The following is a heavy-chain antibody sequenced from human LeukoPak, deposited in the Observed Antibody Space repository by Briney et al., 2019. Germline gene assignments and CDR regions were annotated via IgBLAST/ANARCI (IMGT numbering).Heavy chain of an antibody. CDR3: ARYEGYGDYSFDF. V-gene: IGHV4-4*02. D-gene: IGHD4-17*01. CDR2: IYYSGST. CDR1: GGSISSTNW. J-gene: IGHJ4*02. Sequence: SETLSLTCGVSGGSISSTNWWSWVRQPPGKGLEWIGSIYYSGSTFYNPSLKSRVTISVDTSKNQFSLKVTSVTAADTAVYYCARYEGYGDYSFDFWGQGTLVTVSS.